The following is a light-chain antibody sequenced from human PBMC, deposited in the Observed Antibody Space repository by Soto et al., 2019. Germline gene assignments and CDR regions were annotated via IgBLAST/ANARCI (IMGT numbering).Light chain of an antibody. Sequence: DIQMTQSPSTLSGSVGGRVTITCRASQTISSWLAWYQQKPGKAPKLLIYGASTLQGGVPSRFSGSGSGTDFTLTISSLQPEDFATYYCQQSYTTSITFGQGTRLEI. CDR1: QTISSW. CDR3: QQSYTTSIT. J-gene: IGKJ5*01. V-gene: IGKV1-39*01. CDR2: GAS.